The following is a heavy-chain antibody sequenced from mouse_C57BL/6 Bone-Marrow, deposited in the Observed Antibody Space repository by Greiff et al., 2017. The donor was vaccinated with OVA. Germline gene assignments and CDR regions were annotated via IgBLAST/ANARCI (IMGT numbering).Heavy chain of an antibody. CDR1: GYTFTYYN. J-gene: IGHJ2*01. CDR2: IYPRSGNT. V-gene: IGHV1-83*01. Sequence: VQLQQSGPELVKPGASVKIPCKASGYTFTYYNMDWVKQSHGKSLEWIGEIYPRSGNTYYNEKFKGKATLTADKSSSTAYMELRSLTSEDSAVYFCARSHGTTDYWGQGTTLTVSS. D-gene: IGHD2-12*01. CDR3: ARSHGTTDY.